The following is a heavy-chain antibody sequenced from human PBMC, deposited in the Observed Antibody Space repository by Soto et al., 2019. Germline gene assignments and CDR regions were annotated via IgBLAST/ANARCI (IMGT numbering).Heavy chain of an antibody. CDR2: INPNSGGT. D-gene: IGHD2-2*01. J-gene: IGHJ6*02. Sequence: ASVKVSCKASGYTFTGYYMHWVRQAPGQGLEWMGWINPNSGGTNYAQKFQGWVTMTRDTSISTAYMELSRLRSDDTAVYYCARGADCSSTSCCFIPDYYYGMDVWGQGTTVTVSS. CDR1: GYTFTGYY. CDR3: ARGADCSSTSCCFIPDYYYGMDV. V-gene: IGHV1-2*04.